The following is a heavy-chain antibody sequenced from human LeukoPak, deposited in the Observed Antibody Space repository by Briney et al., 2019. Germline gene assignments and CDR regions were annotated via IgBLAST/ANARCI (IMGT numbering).Heavy chain of an antibody. V-gene: IGHV4-59*08. CDR3: ARAYCSGGSCYFDY. CDR1: SGSISSSY. D-gene: IGHD2-15*01. Sequence: SETLSLTCTVSSGSISSSYWSWIRQPPGKGLQWIGYIYYSGSTNYNPSLKSRVTISVDTSKDQFSLKLSSVTAADTAVYYCARAYCSGGSCYFDYWGQGTLVTVSS. CDR2: IYYSGST. J-gene: IGHJ4*02.